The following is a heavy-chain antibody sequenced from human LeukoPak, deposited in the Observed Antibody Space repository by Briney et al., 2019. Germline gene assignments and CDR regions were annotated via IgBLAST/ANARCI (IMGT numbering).Heavy chain of an antibody. CDR2: IYTSGST. V-gene: IGHV4-4*07. Sequence: PSETLPLTCTVSGGSISSYYWSWIRQPAGKGLEWIGRIYTSGSTNYNPSLKSRVTMSVDTSKSQFSLKLSSVTAADTAVYYCARVDYGDYVAENWFDPWGQGTLVTVSS. CDR3: ARVDYGDYVAENWFDP. D-gene: IGHD4-17*01. CDR1: GGSISSYY. J-gene: IGHJ5*02.